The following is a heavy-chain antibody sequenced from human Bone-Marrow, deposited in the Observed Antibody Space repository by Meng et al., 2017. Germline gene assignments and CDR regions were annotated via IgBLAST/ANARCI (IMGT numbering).Heavy chain of an antibody. Sequence: GESLKISCAASGFYFSNVWRSWVRQAPGKGLGWGGRIKSNTEGGTAEYVAPVTGRFTISRDDSKSTLYLQMSGLRIDDTSVYYCTWDDKDVSDYWGQGTLVTVSS. D-gene: IGHD3-9*01. J-gene: IGHJ4*02. CDR1: GFYFSNVW. CDR3: TWDDKDVSDY. V-gene: IGHV3-15*01. CDR2: IKSNTEGGTA.